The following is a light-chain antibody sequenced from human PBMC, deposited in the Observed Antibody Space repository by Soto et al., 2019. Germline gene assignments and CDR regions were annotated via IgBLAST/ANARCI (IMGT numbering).Light chain of an antibody. Sequence: IVLTQSPATLSLSPGERATLSCRASQSISYNLAWYQQKPGQAPRLLIYDASNRATGVPARFSGSGSGTDFTLSISSLEPEDFAVYYCQQRGDWPLYTFGQGSRREIK. J-gene: IGKJ2*01. CDR1: QSISYN. V-gene: IGKV3-11*01. CDR2: DAS. CDR3: QQRGDWPLYT.